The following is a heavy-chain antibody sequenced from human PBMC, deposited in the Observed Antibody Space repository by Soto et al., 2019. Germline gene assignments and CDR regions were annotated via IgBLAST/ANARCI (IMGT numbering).Heavy chain of an antibody. CDR2: IIPIFGTA. D-gene: IGHD6-13*01. CDR3: ASRLAAVGFDY. V-gene: IGHV1-69*13. J-gene: IGHJ4*02. CDR1: GGTFSSYA. Sequence: ASVKVSCKASGGTFSSYAISWVRQAPGQGLEWMGGIIPIFGTANYAQKFQGRVTITADESTSTAYMELSSLRSEDTAVYYCASRLAAVGFDYWGQGTLVTVSS.